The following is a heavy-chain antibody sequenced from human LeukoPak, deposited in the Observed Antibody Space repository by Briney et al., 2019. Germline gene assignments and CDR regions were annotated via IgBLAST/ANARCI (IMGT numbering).Heavy chain of an antibody. D-gene: IGHD1-20*01. Sequence: GGSLRLSCAASGFTFSSYAMSWVRQAPGKGLEWVSAISGSGGSAYYADSVKGRFTISRDNSKNTLYLQMNSLRAEDTAVYYCAKRWGITGTTYFDYWGQGTLVTVSS. V-gene: IGHV3-23*01. CDR3: AKRWGITGTTYFDY. CDR1: GFTFSSYA. CDR2: ISGSGGSA. J-gene: IGHJ4*02.